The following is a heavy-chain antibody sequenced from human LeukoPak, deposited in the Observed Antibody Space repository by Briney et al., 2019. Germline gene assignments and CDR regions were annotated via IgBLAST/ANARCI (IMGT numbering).Heavy chain of an antibody. J-gene: IGHJ6*02. CDR1: GLTVSSNY. D-gene: IGHD3-10*01. V-gene: IGHV3-66*01. CDR2: IYSGGST. Sequence: PGGSLRLSCAASGLTVSSNYMSWVRQAPGKGLEWVSVIYSGGSTYYADSVKGRFTISRDNSKNTLYLQTNSLRAEDTAVYYCARTDIRGVNGMDVWGQGTTVTVSS. CDR3: ARTDIRGVNGMDV.